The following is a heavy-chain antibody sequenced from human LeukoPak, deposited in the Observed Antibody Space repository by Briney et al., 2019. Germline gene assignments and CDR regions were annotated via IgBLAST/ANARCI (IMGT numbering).Heavy chain of an antibody. J-gene: IGHJ6*02. V-gene: IGHV3-23*01. Sequence: TGGSLRLSCAASGFTFSSYAMSWVRQAPGKGLEWVSAISGSGGSTYYADSVKGRFTISRDNSKNTQYLQMNSLRVEDTAVYYCAKGGVYDSGGSGYGMDVWGQGTTVTVSS. CDR1: GFTFSSYA. D-gene: IGHD3-22*01. CDR2: ISGSGGST. CDR3: AKGGVYDSGGSGYGMDV.